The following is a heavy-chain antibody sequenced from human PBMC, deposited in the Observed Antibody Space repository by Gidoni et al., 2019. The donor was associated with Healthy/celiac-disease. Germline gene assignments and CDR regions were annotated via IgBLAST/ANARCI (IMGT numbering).Heavy chain of an antibody. CDR2: IWYDGSNK. D-gene: IGHD4-17*01. CDR3: ARQDYGDFYGAFDI. CDR1: GFTFSSYG. J-gene: IGHJ3*02. V-gene: IGHV3-33*01. Sequence: VQLVDYGGGMVQPGRSLRLCLAASGFTFSSYGMHWVRQAPGKGMEWVAVIWYDGSNKYYADSVNGRFTISRDNSKNTLYLQMNSLRAEDTAVYYCARQDYGDFYGAFDIWGQGTMVTVSS.